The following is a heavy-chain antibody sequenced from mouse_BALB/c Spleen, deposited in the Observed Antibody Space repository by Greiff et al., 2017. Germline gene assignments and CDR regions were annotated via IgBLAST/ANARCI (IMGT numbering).Heavy chain of an antibody. V-gene: IGHV3-6*02. Sequence: EVKLQESGPGLVKPSQSLSLTCSVTGYSITSGYSWNWIRQFPGNKLEWMGYISYDGSNNYNPSLKNRISITRDTSKNQFFLKLNSVTTEDTATYYWASHDYDYAMDYWGQGTSVTGSS. CDR1: GYSITSGYS. CDR3: ASHDYDYAMDY. D-gene: IGHD2-4*01. CDR2: ISYDGSN. J-gene: IGHJ4*01.